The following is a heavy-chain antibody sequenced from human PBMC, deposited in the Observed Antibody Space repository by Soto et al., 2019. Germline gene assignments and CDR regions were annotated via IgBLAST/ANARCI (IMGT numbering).Heavy chain of an antibody. Sequence: GASLEVFCKASGLPFPSGDIEWVRQTTGQGLEWMGWMNPISNSRGYTQNFQGRVTMTWNSPTSTAYMELSSLRSEDTAIYYCARYRTIAPMAFDIWGQGTLVTVSS. CDR2: MNPISNSR. J-gene: IGHJ3*02. V-gene: IGHV1-8*01. D-gene: IGHD3-9*01. CDR3: ARYRTIAPMAFDI. CDR1: GLPFPSGD.